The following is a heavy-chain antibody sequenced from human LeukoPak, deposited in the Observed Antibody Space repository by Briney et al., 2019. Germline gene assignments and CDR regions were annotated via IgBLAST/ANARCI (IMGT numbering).Heavy chain of an antibody. D-gene: IGHD3-22*01. V-gene: IGHV3-53*01. Sequence: GGSLRLSCAASGFTVSSNYMSWVRQAPGKGLEWVSVIYSGGSTYYADSVKGRFTISRDNSKNTLYLQMNSLRAEDTAVYYCARDLGYDSSGYYPFDYWGQGTLVTVSS. CDR1: GFTVSSNY. J-gene: IGHJ4*02. CDR2: IYSGGST. CDR3: ARDLGYDSSGYYPFDY.